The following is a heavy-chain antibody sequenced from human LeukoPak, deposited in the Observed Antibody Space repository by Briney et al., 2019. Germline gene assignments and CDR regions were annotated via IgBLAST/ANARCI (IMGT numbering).Heavy chain of an antibody. CDR2: INHSGST. Sequence: PSETLSLTCAVYGGSFSGYYWSWIRQPPGKGLEWIGEINHSGSTNYNPSLKSRVTISVDTSKNQFSLKLSSVTAADTAVYYCARGGIVVVPAATRFDYWGQGTLVTVSS. V-gene: IGHV4-34*01. D-gene: IGHD2-2*01. CDR3: ARGGIVVVPAATRFDY. J-gene: IGHJ4*02. CDR1: GGSFSGYY.